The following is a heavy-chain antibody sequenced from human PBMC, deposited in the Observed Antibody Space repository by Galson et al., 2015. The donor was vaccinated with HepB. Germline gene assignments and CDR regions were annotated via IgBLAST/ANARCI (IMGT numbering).Heavy chain of an antibody. D-gene: IGHD2/OR15-2a*01. CDR2: ISAYNGKT. CDR1: GFTFSSYS. CDR3: ARALTVLGEYYFDS. Sequence: SVKVSCKASGFTFSSYSLTWVRQAPGQGLEWMGWISAYNGKTHFGQSVQGRLTLTTDTSTSTGYMELRNLKSDDTAVYYCARALTVLGEYYFDSWGPGTLVTVSS. J-gene: IGHJ4*01. V-gene: IGHV1-18*01.